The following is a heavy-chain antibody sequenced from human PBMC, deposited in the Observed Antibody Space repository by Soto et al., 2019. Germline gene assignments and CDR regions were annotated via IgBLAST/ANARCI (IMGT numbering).Heavy chain of an antibody. CDR3: ATVPRQNSNGWIYFDN. J-gene: IGHJ4*02. CDR2: ISYEGSLK. D-gene: IGHD4-4*01. V-gene: IGHV3-30*04. Sequence: PGGSLRLSCAASGFTFSAYAMHWVRQAPGRGLEWVAVISYEGSLKNYADSVKGRFTISRDNSKNTLYLQMNSLRREDTAVYYCATVPRQNSNGWIYFDNCGQGTRVTVSS. CDR1: GFTFSAYA.